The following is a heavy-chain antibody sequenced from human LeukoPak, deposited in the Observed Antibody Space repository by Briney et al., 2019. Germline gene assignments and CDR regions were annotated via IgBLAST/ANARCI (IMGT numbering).Heavy chain of an antibody. V-gene: IGHV3-7*01. CDR1: GFTFSDYW. J-gene: IGHJ5*02. CDR3: ARYYYGSGTSFDP. D-gene: IGHD3-10*01. Sequence: GGSLRLSCAASGFTFSDYWMSWLRQAPGKGLEYVANIKKDGSEKHYVDSVKGRFTIARGNPKNLLYLQMSNLRAEDTAVFYCARYYYGSGTSFDPWGQGTLVTVSS. CDR2: IKKDGSEK.